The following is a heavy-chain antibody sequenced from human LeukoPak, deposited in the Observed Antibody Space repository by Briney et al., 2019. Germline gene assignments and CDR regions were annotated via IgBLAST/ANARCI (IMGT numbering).Heavy chain of an antibody. V-gene: IGHV3-21*01. D-gene: IGHD4-17*01. CDR1: GFTFSSYS. CDR2: ISSSSSYI. Sequence: PGGSLRLSCAASGFTFSSYSMTWVRQAPGKGLEWVSSISSSSSYIYYAGSVKGRFTISRDNAKNSLYLQMNSLRAEDTAVYYCARGGDYGFDYWGQGTLVTVSS. J-gene: IGHJ4*02. CDR3: ARGGDYGFDY.